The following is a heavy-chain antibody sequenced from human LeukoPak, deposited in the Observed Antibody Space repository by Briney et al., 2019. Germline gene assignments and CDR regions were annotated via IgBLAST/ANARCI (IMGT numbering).Heavy chain of an antibody. CDR2: IHYSGNT. Sequence: PSETLSLTCTVSGVSVSSGSYYWGWIRQPPGKGLEWIGGIHYSGNTYYTPSLKSRVTISIDTSKNQFSLKLSSVTAADTAVYYCARLGAGPTYYDFWSGYPSFYFDYWGQGTLVTVSS. V-gene: IGHV4-39*01. J-gene: IGHJ4*02. CDR3: ARLGAGPTYYDFWSGYPSFYFDY. D-gene: IGHD3-3*01. CDR1: GVSVSSGSYY.